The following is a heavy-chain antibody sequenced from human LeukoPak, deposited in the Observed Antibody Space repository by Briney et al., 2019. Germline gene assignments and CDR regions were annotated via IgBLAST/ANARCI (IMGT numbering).Heavy chain of an antibody. J-gene: IGHJ4*02. D-gene: IGHD3-10*01. V-gene: IGHV3-53*01. CDR2: IYSGGST. CDR3: ARDRYYYGSGSED. Sequence: PGGSLRLSCAASGFTFDDYGMSWVRQAPGKGLEWVSVIYSGGSTYYADAVKGRFTISRDNSKNTLYLQMNSLRAEDTAVYYCARDRYYYGSGSEDWGQGTLVTVSS. CDR1: GFTFDDYG.